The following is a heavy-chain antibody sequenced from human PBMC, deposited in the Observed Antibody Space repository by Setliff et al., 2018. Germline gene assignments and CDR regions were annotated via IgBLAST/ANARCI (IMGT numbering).Heavy chain of an antibody. D-gene: IGHD1-1*01. CDR2: ILYSGGA. CDR3: ATSYLTLEAAFDV. Sequence: SETLSLTCTVSGGSISSSLYYWAFIRQPPGKGLEWIGSILYSGGAHSNPSLNSRVSTSVDTSKNQFSQRLRSVTAADTAFYYCATSYLTLEAAFDVWGQGTMVTVSS. V-gene: IGHV4-39*07. J-gene: IGHJ3*01. CDR1: GGSISSSLYY.